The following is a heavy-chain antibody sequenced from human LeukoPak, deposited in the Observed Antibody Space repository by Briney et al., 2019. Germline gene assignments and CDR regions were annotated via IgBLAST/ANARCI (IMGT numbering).Heavy chain of an antibody. CDR2: ISSSGSTI. CDR3: ARGVPYDSWSGPHYSDY. CDR1: GFSFANSV. J-gene: IGHJ4*02. V-gene: IGHV3-11*01. Sequence: GGSLRLSCAASGFSFANSVISWIRQAPGKGLEWVSYISSSGSTIYYADSVKGRFTISRDNAKNSLYLQMNSLRAEDTAVYYCARGVPYDSWSGPHYSDYWGQGTLVTVSS. D-gene: IGHD3-3*01.